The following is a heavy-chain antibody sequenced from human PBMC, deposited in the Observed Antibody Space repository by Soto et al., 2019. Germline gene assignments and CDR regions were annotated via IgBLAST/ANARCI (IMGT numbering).Heavy chain of an antibody. D-gene: IGHD6-13*01. V-gene: IGHV4-4*02. CDR2: IWHTGRP. CDR3: VRDSRTGCSSINCDMH. Sequence: QLQLRESGPGLVQPSGTLSLTCDVSGDSLTNNHCWSWVRQAPGKGLEWIGEIWHTGRPNYNPSLKSRVAITIDKSTDQFALKLSSVTAADTAVYYCVRDSRTGCSSINCDMHWGQGTLVTVSS. CDR1: GDSLTNNHC. J-gene: IGHJ4*02.